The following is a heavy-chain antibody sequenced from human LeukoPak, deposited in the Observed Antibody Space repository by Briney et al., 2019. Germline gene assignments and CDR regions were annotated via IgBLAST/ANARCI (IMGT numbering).Heavy chain of an antibody. CDR3: ARDIRGSRWFEP. CDR1: GYTLTELS. V-gene: IGHV1-24*01. J-gene: IGHJ5*02. CDR2: FDPEDGET. Sequence: ASVKVSCKVSGYTLTELSMHWVRQAPGKGLEWMGGFDPEDGETIYAQKFQGRVTMTEDTSTDTAYMELSSLRSEDTAVYYCARDIRGSRWFEPWGQGTLVTVSS.